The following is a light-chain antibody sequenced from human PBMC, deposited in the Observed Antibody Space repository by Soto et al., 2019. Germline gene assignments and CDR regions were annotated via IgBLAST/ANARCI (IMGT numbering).Light chain of an antibody. J-gene: IGLJ2*01. CDR3: QTWGTGVVL. Sequence: QPVLTQSPSASASLGASVRLTCTLSSGHSSYAIAWHQQQPEKGPRYLMKLNSDGSHSKGDGIPDRFSGSSSGAERYLTISSLQSEDEADYSCQTWGTGVVLFGGGTKVTVL. CDR2: LNSDGSH. CDR1: SGHSSYA. V-gene: IGLV4-69*01.